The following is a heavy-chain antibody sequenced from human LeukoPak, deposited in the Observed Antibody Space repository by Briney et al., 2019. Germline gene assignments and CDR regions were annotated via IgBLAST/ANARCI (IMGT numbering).Heavy chain of an antibody. CDR1: GYSISSGYY. CDR3: ATIDSYDF. J-gene: IGHJ4*02. D-gene: IGHD1-26*01. CDR2: VYHSGST. V-gene: IGHV4-38-2*02. Sequence: SETLSLTCTVSGYSISSGYYWGWIRQPPGKGLEWIGSVYHSGSTYYTPSLKSRVTILVDTSKNQFSLRLSSVTAADTAVYYCATIDSYDFWGQGTLVTVSS.